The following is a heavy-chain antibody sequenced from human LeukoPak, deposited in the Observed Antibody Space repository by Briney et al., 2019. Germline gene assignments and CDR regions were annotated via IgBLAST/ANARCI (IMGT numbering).Heavy chain of an antibody. CDR2: IYSSGST. CDR3: ARAPRDRGYCGATSCFEYMDV. V-gene: IGHV4-4*07. CDR1: PGSISNYY. D-gene: IGHD2-2*01. Sequence: SETLSLTCTVSPGSISNYYWSWIRQPAGKGLEWIGLIYSSGSTSYNPSLKSRVTMSVDTSKNQFSLKVTSVTAADTAVYYCARAPRDRGYCGATSCFEYMDVWGRGTTVTISS. J-gene: IGHJ6*03.